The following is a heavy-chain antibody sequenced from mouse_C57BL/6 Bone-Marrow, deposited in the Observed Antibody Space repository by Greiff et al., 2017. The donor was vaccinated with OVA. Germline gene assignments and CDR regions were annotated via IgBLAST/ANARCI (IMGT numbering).Heavy chain of an antibody. V-gene: IGHV1-76*01. Sequence: QVQLQQSGAELVRPGASVKLSCKASGYTFTDYYITWVTQRPGQGLEWIARIYPGSGNTYYNEKFKGKAPLTAEKSSSTAYMQLSSLTSEDSAVYFCARRPYDYDGGDYAMDYWGQGTSVTVSS. CDR2: IYPGSGNT. CDR3: ARRPYDYDGGDYAMDY. D-gene: IGHD2-4*01. CDR1: GYTFTDYY. J-gene: IGHJ4*01.